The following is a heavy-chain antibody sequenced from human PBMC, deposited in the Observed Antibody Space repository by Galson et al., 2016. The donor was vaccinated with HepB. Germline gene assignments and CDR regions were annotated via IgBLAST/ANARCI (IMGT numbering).Heavy chain of an antibody. J-gene: IGHJ4*02. CDR1: RVSITTDGYA. CDR2: ILYGGNT. D-gene: IGHD5-12*01. CDR3: ARCVRGYDRYHFDS. Sequence: TLSLTCAVSRVSITTDGYAWTWIRQAPGKGLEWIGYILYGGNTYYKTSLKSRVAISLDTSKNHFSLKLTYVTAADTALYYCARCVRGYDRYHFDSWGQGTLVSVSS. V-gene: IGHV4-30-2*01.